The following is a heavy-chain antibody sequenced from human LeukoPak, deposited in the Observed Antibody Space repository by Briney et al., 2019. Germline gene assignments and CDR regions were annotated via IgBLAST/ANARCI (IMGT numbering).Heavy chain of an antibody. CDR3: ARQGQQLAPPEFDP. CDR1: GGSISSYY. D-gene: IGHD6-13*01. V-gene: IGHV4-59*08. CDR2: IYYSGST. Sequence: SETLSLTCTVSGGSISSYYWSWIRQPPGKGLEWIGYIYYSGSTNYNPSLKSRVTISVDTSKNQFSLKLSSVTAADTAVYYCARQGQQLAPPEFDPWGQGTLVTVSS. J-gene: IGHJ5*02.